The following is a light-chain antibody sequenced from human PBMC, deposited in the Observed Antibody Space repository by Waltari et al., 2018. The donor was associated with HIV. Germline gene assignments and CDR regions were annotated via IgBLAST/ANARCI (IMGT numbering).Light chain of an antibody. CDR3: QTWGTGSVV. CDR2: LNSDGSH. J-gene: IGLJ2*01. Sequence: QLVLTQSPSASASLGASVKLTCTLSRGYTNYAIAWHQQQPAKGPRYLMKLNSDGSHSKGDGIPDRFSGSSSGAERYLTISSLQSEDEADYYCQTWGTGSVVFGGGTNLTVL. CDR1: RGYTNYA. V-gene: IGLV4-69*01.